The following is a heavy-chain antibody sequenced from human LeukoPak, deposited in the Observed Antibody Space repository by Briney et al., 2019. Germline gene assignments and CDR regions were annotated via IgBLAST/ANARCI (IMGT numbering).Heavy chain of an antibody. CDR2: ISGSGGST. J-gene: IGHJ4*02. Sequence: GGSLRLSCAASGFTFSSYAMSWVRQAPGKGLEWVSAISGSGGSTYYADSVKGRFTISRDNSKNTLYLQMTSLRAEDTAVYFCAKVTSGYCSGGSCPVDYWGQGTLVTVSS. D-gene: IGHD2-15*01. CDR1: GFTFSSYA. CDR3: AKVTSGYCSGGSCPVDY. V-gene: IGHV3-23*01.